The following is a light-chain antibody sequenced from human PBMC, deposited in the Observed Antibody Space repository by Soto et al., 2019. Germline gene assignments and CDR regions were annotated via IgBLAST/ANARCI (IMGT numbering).Light chain of an antibody. CDR2: NAS. J-gene: IGKJ5*01. Sequence: EIMLSQSPATLSLNPGERAILSCRASQSVSTFLAWFQQKPGQPPRLLIYNASNRTTGIPARFSGSGSGTDFTLTISSLEPEDFAVYYCQQRGDWPPITFGQGTLLEIK. V-gene: IGKV3-11*01. CDR1: QSVSTF. CDR3: QQRGDWPPIT.